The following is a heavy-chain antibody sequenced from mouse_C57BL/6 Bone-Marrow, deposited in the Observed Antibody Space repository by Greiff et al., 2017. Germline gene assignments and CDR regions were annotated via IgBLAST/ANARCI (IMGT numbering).Heavy chain of an antibody. CDR1: GYTFTSYG. V-gene: IGHV1-81*01. CDR2: IYPRSGNT. Sequence: VHLVESGAELARPGASVKLSCKASGYTFTSYGISWVKQRTGQGLEWIGEIYPRSGNTYYNEKFKGKATLTADKSSSTAYMELRSLTSEDSAVYFCARAGTCAYWGQGTLVTVSA. CDR3: ARAGTCAY. D-gene: IGHD4-1*01. J-gene: IGHJ3*01.